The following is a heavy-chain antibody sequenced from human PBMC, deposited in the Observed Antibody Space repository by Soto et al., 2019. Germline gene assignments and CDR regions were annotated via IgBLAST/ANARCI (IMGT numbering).Heavy chain of an antibody. CDR2: IIGSGGNNT. CDR3: AKDQWDV. J-gene: IGHJ6*04. Sequence: GGSLRLSCVASGFTFSSYAMSWVRQAPGKGLEWVSAIIGSGGNNTYCADSVKGRFTISRDNSKNTLYLQMNSLRAEDTAVYYCAKDQWDVWGKGTTVTVSS. V-gene: IGHV3-23*01. D-gene: IGHD6-19*01. CDR1: GFTFSSYA.